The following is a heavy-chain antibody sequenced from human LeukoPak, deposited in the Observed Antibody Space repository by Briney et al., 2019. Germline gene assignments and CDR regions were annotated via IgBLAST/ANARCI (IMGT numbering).Heavy chain of an antibody. CDR2: ISSSSDYI. Sequence: GGSLRLSCGASGFTFSSYAMNWVRQAPGKGLEWVSSISSSSDYIYYADSVKGRFTISRDNAKYSLYLQMNSLRAEDTAVYYCARGGAVAATGFDSWGQGTLVTVSS. CDR1: GFTFSSYA. CDR3: ARGGAVAATGFDS. D-gene: IGHD6-19*01. J-gene: IGHJ4*02. V-gene: IGHV3-21*01.